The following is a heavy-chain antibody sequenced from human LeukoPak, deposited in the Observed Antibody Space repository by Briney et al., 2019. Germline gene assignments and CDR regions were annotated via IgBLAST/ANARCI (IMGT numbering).Heavy chain of an antibody. J-gene: IGHJ6*03. D-gene: IGHD4-17*01. CDR3: ARDLDGDYVPLYYYYYMDV. V-gene: IGHV4-4*07. CDR2: IYTSGST. CDR1: GGSLSSYY. Sequence: SETLSLTCTVSGGSLSSYYWSWIRQPAGKGLEWIVRIYTSGSTNYNPSLKSRVTMSVDTSKNQFSLKLSSVTAADTAVYYCARDLDGDYVPLYYYYYMDVWGKGTTVTVSS.